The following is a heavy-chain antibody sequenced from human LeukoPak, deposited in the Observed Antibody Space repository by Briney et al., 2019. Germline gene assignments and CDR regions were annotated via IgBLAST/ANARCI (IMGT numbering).Heavy chain of an antibody. Sequence: GGSLRLSCAASGFTFSDYYMSWIRQAPGKGLEWVSYISSSSSYTNYADSVKGRFTISRDNAKNSLYLQKNSLRAEDTAVYYCARDPPHCSGGSCYPSYYGMDVWGQGTTVTVSS. J-gene: IGHJ6*02. D-gene: IGHD2-15*01. CDR1: GFTFSDYY. V-gene: IGHV3-11*05. CDR3: ARDPPHCSGGSCYPSYYGMDV. CDR2: ISSSSSYT.